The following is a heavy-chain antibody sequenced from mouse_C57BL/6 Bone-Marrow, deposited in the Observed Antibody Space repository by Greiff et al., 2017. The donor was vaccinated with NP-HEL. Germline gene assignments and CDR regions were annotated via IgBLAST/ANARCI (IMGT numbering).Heavy chain of an antibody. J-gene: IGHJ3*01. Sequence: VQLKESGGDLVKPGGSLKLSCAASGFTFSSYGMSWVRQTPDKRLEWVATISSGGSYTYYPDSVKGRFTISRDNAKNTLYLQMSSLKSEDTAMYYCARRGDYDGGAWFAYWGQGTLVTVSA. V-gene: IGHV5-6*01. CDR3: ARRGDYDGGAWFAY. D-gene: IGHD2-4*01. CDR1: GFTFSSYG. CDR2: ISSGGSYT.